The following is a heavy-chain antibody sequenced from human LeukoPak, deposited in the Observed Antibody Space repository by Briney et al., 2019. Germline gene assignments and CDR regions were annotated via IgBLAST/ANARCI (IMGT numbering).Heavy chain of an antibody. V-gene: IGHV4-59*01. D-gene: IGHD3-10*01. J-gene: IGHJ6*02. CDR1: GGSISSYY. CDR3: ARIGMVRGVLYGMDV. CDR2: IYYSGST. Sequence: SETLSLTCTVSGGSISSYYWSWIRQPPGKGLEWIGYIYYSGSTNYNPSLKCRVTISVDTSKNQFSLKLSSVTAADTAVYYCARIGMVRGVLYGMDVWGQGTTVTVSS.